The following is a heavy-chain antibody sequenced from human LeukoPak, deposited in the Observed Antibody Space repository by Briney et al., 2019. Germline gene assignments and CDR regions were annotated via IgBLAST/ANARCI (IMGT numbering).Heavy chain of an antibody. V-gene: IGHV4-59*01. D-gene: IGHD6-13*01. J-gene: IGHJ3*02. CDR3: ARLDSTVDASDI. CDR2: IYYSGST. CDR1: GGSISSYY. Sequence: TSETLSLTCTVSGGSISSYYWSWIRQPPGKGLEWIGYIYYSGSTNYNPSLKSRVTISVDTSKNQFSLKLSSVTAADTAVYYCARLDSTVDASDIWGQGTMVTVSS.